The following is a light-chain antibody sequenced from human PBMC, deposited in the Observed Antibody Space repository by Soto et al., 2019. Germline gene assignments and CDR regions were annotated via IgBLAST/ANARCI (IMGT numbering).Light chain of an antibody. J-gene: IGKJ4*01. CDR1: QTVRNNY. V-gene: IGKV3-20*01. CDR2: DAS. CDR3: QQFSSYPLT. Sequence: EFVLTQSPGTLSLSPGERATLSCRASQTVRNNYLAWYQQKPGQAPGLLIYDASSRATGIPDRFSGGGSGTDFTLTISRLETEDFAVYYCQQFSSYPLTFGGGTKV.